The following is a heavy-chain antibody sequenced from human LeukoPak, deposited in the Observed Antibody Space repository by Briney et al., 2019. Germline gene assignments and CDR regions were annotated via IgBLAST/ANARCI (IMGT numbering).Heavy chain of an antibody. Sequence: VGSLRLSCSASGFNLSSYSMNWVRQAPAKWLEWVASISSSSSYIYYADSVKGRFTISRDNAKNSLYLQMNSLRAEDTAVYYCASTGGSFDYWGQGTLVTVSS. J-gene: IGHJ4*02. CDR3: ASTGGSFDY. D-gene: IGHD1-14*01. CDR1: GFNLSSYS. V-gene: IGHV3-21*01. CDR2: ISSSSSYI.